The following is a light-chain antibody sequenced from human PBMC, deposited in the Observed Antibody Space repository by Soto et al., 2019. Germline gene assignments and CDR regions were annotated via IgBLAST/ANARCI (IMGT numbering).Light chain of an antibody. Sequence: QSVLTQPPSASGTPGQRVTISCSGSSFNIGSNTVNWYQQLPGTAPKLLIYNNNQRPSGVPARFSGSKSGTSASLAISGLQSEDEADYYCAAWDDSLKGLVFGTGTKVTVL. CDR3: AAWDDSLKGLV. CDR2: NNN. J-gene: IGLJ1*01. V-gene: IGLV1-44*01. CDR1: SFNIGSNT.